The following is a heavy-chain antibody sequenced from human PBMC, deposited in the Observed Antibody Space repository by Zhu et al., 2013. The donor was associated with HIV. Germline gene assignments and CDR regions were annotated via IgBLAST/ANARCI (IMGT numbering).Heavy chain of an antibody. Sequence: QVQLQESGPGLVKPSQTLSLTCTVSGGSISSGGYYWSWIRQPPGKGLEWVGYIYDSGNIYYNPSLKSRVTISVDMSKNQFSLELNSVTAADTAVYYCARAFDDSGSWTDAMGGFDIWGQGTMVTVSS. D-gene: IGHD6-13*01. CDR2: IYDSGNI. J-gene: IGHJ3*02. V-gene: IGHV4-30-4*08. CDR3: ARAFDDSGSWTDAMGGFDI. CDR1: GGSISSGGYY.